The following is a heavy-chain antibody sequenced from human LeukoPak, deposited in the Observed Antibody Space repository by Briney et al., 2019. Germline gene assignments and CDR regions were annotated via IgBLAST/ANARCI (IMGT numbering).Heavy chain of an antibody. J-gene: IGHJ3*02. CDR1: GFTFSTYS. CDR3: ASEVIVVVITNDAFDI. Sequence: GGSLRLSCAASGFTFSTYSMNWVRQAPGKGLEWVSSISSSSSYIYYADSVKGRFTISRDNAKNSLYLQMNSLRAEDTAVYYCASEVIVVVITNDAFDIWGQGTMVTVSS. CDR2: ISSSSSYI. D-gene: IGHD3-22*01. V-gene: IGHV3-21*01.